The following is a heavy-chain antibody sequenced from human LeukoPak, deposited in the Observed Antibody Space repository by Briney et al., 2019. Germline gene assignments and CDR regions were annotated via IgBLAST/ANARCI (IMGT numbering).Heavy chain of an antibody. V-gene: IGHV4-59*11. Sequence: SETLSLTCAVSDDSFSSHYWTWIRQPPGKGLEWIGYISYIGRTNYNPSLKSRVTISIDTSKNQFSLKLISVTAADTAVYYCARDLVTVTKGFDIWGQGTMVSVSS. D-gene: IGHD4-17*01. CDR1: DDSFSSHY. CDR3: ARDLVTVTKGFDI. CDR2: ISYIGRT. J-gene: IGHJ3*02.